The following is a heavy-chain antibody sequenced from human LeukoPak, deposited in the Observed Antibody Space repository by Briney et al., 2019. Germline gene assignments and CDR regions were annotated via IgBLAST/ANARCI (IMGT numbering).Heavy chain of an antibody. CDR2: INTNTGNP. Sequence: ASVKVSCKASGYTFTSYAMNWLRQAPGQGLEWMGWINTNTGNPTYAQGFTGRFVFSLDTSVSTAYLQISSLKAEDTAVYYCARVVYYGDYLYFDYWGQGTLVTVSS. V-gene: IGHV7-4-1*02. D-gene: IGHD4-17*01. CDR3: ARVVYYGDYLYFDY. J-gene: IGHJ4*02. CDR1: GYTFTSYA.